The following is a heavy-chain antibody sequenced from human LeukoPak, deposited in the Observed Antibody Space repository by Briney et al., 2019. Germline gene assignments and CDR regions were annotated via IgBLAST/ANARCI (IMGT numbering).Heavy chain of an antibody. V-gene: IGHV1-69*04. J-gene: IGHJ6*02. Sequence: ASVKVSCKASGGTFSSYGITWVRQAPGQGIEWMGRVITILDISNYAQMFQDRVTITADKSTSTAYMELSSLRSEDTAVYFCARTNYYDSSGSQGPGTFYYGLDVWGQGTTVTVSS. CDR2: VITILDIS. CDR1: GGTFSSYG. D-gene: IGHD3-22*01. CDR3: ARTNYYDSSGSQGPGTFYYGLDV.